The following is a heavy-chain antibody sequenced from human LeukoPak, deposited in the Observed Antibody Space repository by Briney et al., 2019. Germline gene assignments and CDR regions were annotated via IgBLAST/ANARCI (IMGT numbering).Heavy chain of an antibody. CDR3: ARDRIAVAGMGAFQH. V-gene: IGHV3-30*04. CDR1: RFTFSSYA. CDR2: ISHDGTNE. J-gene: IGHJ1*01. Sequence: GGSLRLSCAASRFTFSSYAMHWVRQAPGKGLEWVAGISHDGTNEYQADSVKGRFTISRDNSKNTLYLQMNSLRVEDAAIYYCARDRIAVAGMGAFQHWGQGTLVTVPS. D-gene: IGHD6-19*01.